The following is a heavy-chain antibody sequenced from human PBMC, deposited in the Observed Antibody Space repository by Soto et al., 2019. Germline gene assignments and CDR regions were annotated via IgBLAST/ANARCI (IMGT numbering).Heavy chain of an antibody. CDR3: ARDTVAVAGTKPFDI. J-gene: IGHJ3*02. CDR2: INSYGSST. V-gene: IGHV3-74*01. CDR1: GFTFSSYW. D-gene: IGHD6-19*01. Sequence: EVQLVESGGGLVQPGGSPRLSFAASGFTFSSYWMHWVRQAPGKGLVWVSRINSYGSSTRYADSVKGRFTISRDNAKNTLYLKMNSLRAEDTAVYYCARDTVAVAGTKPFDIWGQGTMVTVSS.